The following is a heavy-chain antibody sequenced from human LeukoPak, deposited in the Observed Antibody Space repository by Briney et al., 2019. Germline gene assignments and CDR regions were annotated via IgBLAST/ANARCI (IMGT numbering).Heavy chain of an antibody. J-gene: IGHJ4*02. CDR2: ISSSSSYI. D-gene: IGHD6-19*01. Sequence: GGSLRLSCAASGFTFSSYSMNWVRQAPGKGLEWVSSISSSSSYIYYADSVKGRFTISRDNAKNSLFLQMNSLRAEDTALYHCAKGDRNGWYFDYWGLGTLVTVSS. CDR1: GFTFSSYS. V-gene: IGHV3-21*04. CDR3: AKGDRNGWYFDY.